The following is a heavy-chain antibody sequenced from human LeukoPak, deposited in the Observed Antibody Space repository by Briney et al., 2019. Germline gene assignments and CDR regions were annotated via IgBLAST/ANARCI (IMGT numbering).Heavy chain of an antibody. V-gene: IGHV3-23*01. CDR1: EFTVTYNY. J-gene: IGHJ3*02. Sequence: QPGGSLRLSCAASEFTVTYNYMTWVRQAPGKGLEWVSAISGSGGSTYYADSVKGRFTISRDNSKNTLYLQMNSLRAEDTAVYYCAKDAQWIAAAVGGAFDIWGQGTMVTVSS. CDR2: ISGSGGST. D-gene: IGHD6-13*01. CDR3: AKDAQWIAAAVGGAFDI.